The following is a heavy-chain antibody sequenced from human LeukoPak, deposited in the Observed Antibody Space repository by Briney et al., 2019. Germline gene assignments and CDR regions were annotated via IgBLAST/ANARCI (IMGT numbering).Heavy chain of an antibody. CDR3: VNVVAATDYYYYGMDV. J-gene: IGHJ6*02. Sequence: SGGSLRLSCAASGFTFSTYWMSWVRQAPGKGLEWVANIKQDGSEKYYVDSVKGRFTISRDNAKNSLYLQMNSLRVEDTAVYYCVNVVAATDYYYYGMDVWGQGTTVTVSS. V-gene: IGHV3-7*01. D-gene: IGHD2-15*01. CDR1: GFTFSTYW. CDR2: IKQDGSEK.